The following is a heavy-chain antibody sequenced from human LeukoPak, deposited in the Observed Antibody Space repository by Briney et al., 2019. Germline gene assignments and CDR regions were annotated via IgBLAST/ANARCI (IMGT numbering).Heavy chain of an antibody. J-gene: IGHJ4*02. CDR2: INPNSGGT. V-gene: IGHV1-2*06. CDR3: ARDRTGFAYYYDSSGYLDY. Sequence: ASVKVSCKASAYTLTGYYMHWVRQAPGQGLEWMGRINPNSGGTNYAQKFQGRVTMTRDTSISTAYMELSRLRSDDTAVYYCARDRTGFAYYYDSSGYLDYWGQGTLVTVSS. D-gene: IGHD3-22*01. CDR1: AYTLTGYY.